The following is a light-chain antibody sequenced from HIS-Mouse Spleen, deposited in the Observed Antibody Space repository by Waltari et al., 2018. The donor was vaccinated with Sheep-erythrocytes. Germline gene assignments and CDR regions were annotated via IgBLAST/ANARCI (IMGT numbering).Light chain of an antibody. CDR2: QDS. J-gene: IGLJ2*01. CDR1: KLGDKY. CDR3: QAWDSSTVV. V-gene: IGLV3-1*01. Sequence: SYELTQPPSVSVSPGQTASITCSGDKLGDKYACWYQQKPGHSPVLVIYQDSKRPSGIPERFSGSNSGNTPTLTISGTQAMDEADYYCQAWDSSTVVFGGGTKLTVL.